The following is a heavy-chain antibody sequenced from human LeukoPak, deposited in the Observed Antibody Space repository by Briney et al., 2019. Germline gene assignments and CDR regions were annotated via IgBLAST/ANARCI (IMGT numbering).Heavy chain of an antibody. Sequence: SQTLSLTCTVSGGSISSGDYYWSWIRQPPGKGLEWIGYICYSGSTYYNPSLKSRVTISVDTSKNQFSLKLSSVTAADTAVYYCAREGEIVAAGTFRHWGQGTLVTVSS. CDR2: ICYSGST. D-gene: IGHD6-13*01. J-gene: IGHJ4*02. CDR1: GGSISSGDYY. V-gene: IGHV4-30-4*08. CDR3: AREGEIVAAGTFRH.